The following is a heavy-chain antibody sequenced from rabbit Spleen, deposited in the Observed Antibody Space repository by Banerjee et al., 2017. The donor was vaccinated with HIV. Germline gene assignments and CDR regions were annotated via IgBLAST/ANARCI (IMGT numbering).Heavy chain of an antibody. J-gene: IGHJ4*01. CDR3: ARESIYNGDGDDKGFNL. Sequence: QSLEESGGDLVKPGASLTLTCKASGFSFSSSDYICWVRQAPGKGLEWIGYIDPICGSTYYASWSKGRFTISKTSSTTVTLQMTSLTAADTATYFCARESIYNGDGDDKGFNLWGQGTLVTVS. CDR1: GFSFSSSDY. V-gene: IGHV1S40*01. CDR2: IDPICGST. D-gene: IGHD2-1*01.